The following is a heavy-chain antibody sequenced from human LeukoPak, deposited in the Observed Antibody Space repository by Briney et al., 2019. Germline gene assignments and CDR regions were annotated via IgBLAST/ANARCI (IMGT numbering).Heavy chain of an antibody. CDR3: ARHRENYYGSGSYPNYGMDV. J-gene: IGHJ6*02. V-gene: IGHV4-59*08. CDR2: IYYSGST. D-gene: IGHD3-10*01. Sequence: PSETLSLTCTVSGGSISSYYWSWIRQPPGKGLEWIGYIYYSGSTNYNPSLKSRVTISVDTSKNQFSLKLSSVTAADTAVYYCARHRENYYGSGSYPNYGMDVWGQGTTVTVSS. CDR1: GGSISSYY.